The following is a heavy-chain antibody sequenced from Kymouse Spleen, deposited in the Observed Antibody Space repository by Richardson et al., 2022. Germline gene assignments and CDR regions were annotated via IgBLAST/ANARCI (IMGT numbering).Heavy chain of an antibody. CDR3: ARDRNWNYGAFDI. CDR1: GFTFSSYG. Sequence: QVQLVESGGGVVQPGRSLRLSCAASGFTFSSYGMHWVRQAPGKGLEWVAVIWYDGSNKYYADSVKGRFTISRDNSKNTLYLQMNSLRAEDTAVYYCARDRNWNYGAFDIWGQGTMVTVSS. D-gene: IGHD1-7*01. V-gene: IGHV3-33*01. CDR2: IWYDGSNK. J-gene: IGHJ3*02.